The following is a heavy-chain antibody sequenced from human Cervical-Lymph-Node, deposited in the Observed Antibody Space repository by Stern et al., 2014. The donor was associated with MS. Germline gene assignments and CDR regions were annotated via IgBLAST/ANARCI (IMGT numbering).Heavy chain of an antibody. Sequence: EVQLVESGGEMKKPGESLQISCQGSGYRFTNYWIGWVRQMPGKGLEWMGIIYPGDSDARYSPCFRGPVTISADKAISTAYLQWTSLRASDTAIYYCARLVAPGGDAFDIWGQGTLVIVSS. CDR3: ARLVAPGGDAFDI. D-gene: IGHD3-16*02. CDR1: GYRFTNYW. V-gene: IGHV5-51*01. J-gene: IGHJ3*02. CDR2: IYPGDSDA.